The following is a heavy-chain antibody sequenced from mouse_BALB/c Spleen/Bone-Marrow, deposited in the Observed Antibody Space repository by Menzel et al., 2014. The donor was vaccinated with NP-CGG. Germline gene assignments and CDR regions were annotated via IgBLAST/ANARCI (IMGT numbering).Heavy chain of an antibody. CDR2: IHPNSGNT. V-gene: IGHV1S130*01. CDR1: GYTFTSSW. J-gene: IGHJ1*01. D-gene: IGHD2-1*01. Sequence: QVQLQQSGSVLVRPGASVKLSCKASGYTFTSSWMHWAKQSPGQGLEWIGEIHPNSGNTNYNEKFKGKATLTVDTSSSTAYVDLSSLTSEDSAVYYCAGEKIYGNYLWYFDVWGAGTTVTVSS. CDR3: AGEKIYGNYLWYFDV.